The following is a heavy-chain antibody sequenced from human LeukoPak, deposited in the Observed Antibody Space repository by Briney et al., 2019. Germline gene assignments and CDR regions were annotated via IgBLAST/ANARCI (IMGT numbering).Heavy chain of an antibody. D-gene: IGHD1-26*01. CDR3: ASAAAGGDYYNYMDV. CDR1: GYTFTSYG. J-gene: IGHJ6*03. V-gene: IGHV1-18*01. Sequence: ASVKVSCKASGYTFTSYGISWVRQAPGQGLEWMGWISAYNGNTNYAQKLQGRVTMTTDTSTSTAYMELRSLRSDDTAVYYCASAAAGGDYYNYMDVWGKGTTVTVSS. CDR2: ISAYNGNT.